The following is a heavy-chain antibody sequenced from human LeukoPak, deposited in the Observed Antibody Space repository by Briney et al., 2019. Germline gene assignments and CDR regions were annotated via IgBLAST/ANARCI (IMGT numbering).Heavy chain of an antibody. J-gene: IGHJ4*02. CDR3: ARDKGRYYYDSSGYYDYSSFDY. Sequence: GSLRLSCAASGFTFSDYYMSWIRQPPGKGLEWIGSIYYSGSTYYNPSLKSRVTISVDTSKNQFSLKLSSVTAADTAVYYCARDKGRYYYDSSGYYDYSSFDYWGQGTLVTVSS. CDR1: GFTFSDYY. D-gene: IGHD3-22*01. CDR2: IYYSGST. V-gene: IGHV4-38-2*02.